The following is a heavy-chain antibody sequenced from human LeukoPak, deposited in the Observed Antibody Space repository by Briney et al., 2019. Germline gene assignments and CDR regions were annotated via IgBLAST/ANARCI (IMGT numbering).Heavy chain of an antibody. J-gene: IGHJ4*02. D-gene: IGHD3-10*01. V-gene: IGHV3-21*01. CDR1: GFTFSRYN. Sequence: GGSLRLSCATSGFTFSRYNMNWVRQAPGKGLEWVSSITSSSIYKYYADSMKGRFTISRDNAKNSLYLQMDSLRAEHTAVYYCARDGITMRILEYWGQGTLVTVSS. CDR2: ITSSSIYK. CDR3: ARDGITMRILEY.